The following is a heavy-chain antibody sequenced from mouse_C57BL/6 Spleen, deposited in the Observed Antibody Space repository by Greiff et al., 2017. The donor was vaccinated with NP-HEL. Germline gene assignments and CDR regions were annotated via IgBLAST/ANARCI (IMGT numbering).Heavy chain of an antibody. D-gene: IGHD2-1*01. Sequence: VQLQQSGAELVRPGASVKLSCTASGFNIKDDYMHWVKQRPEQGLEWIGWIDPENGDTEYASKFQGKATITADTSSNTAYLQLSSLTSEDTAVYYCTHYGNYFAYWGQGTLVTVSA. CDR1: GFNIKDDY. V-gene: IGHV14-4*01. CDR2: IDPENGDT. CDR3: THYGNYFAY. J-gene: IGHJ3*01.